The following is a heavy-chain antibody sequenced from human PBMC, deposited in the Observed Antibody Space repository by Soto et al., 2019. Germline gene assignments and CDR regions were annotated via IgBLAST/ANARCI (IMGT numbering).Heavy chain of an antibody. V-gene: IGHV4-39*01. CDR3: AWTAKQWLFFQR. CDR2: IYYSGST. D-gene: IGHD6-19*01. J-gene: IGHJ1*01. CDR1: GGSISSSSYY. Sequence: SETLSLTCTVSGGSISSSSYYWGWIRQPPGKGLEWIGSIYYSGSTYYNPSLTSRVTMSEDTSKDQFSLKLRSVTAADTAVYYCAWTAKQWLFFQRWGQGTRVTVSS.